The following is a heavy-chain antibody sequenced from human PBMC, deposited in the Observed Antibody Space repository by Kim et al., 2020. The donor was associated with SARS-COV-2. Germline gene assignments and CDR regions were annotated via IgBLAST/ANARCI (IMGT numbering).Heavy chain of an antibody. J-gene: IGHJ4*02. CDR2: IIPIFGTA. Sequence: SVKVSCKASGGTFSSYAISWVRQAPGQGLEWMGGIIPIFGTANYAQKFQGRVTITADESTSTAYMELSSLRSEDTAVYYCASTPDQGWSGYSWFDYWGQGTLVTVSS. D-gene: IGHD3-3*01. V-gene: IGHV1-69*13. CDR3: ASTPDQGWSGYSWFDY. CDR1: GGTFSSYA.